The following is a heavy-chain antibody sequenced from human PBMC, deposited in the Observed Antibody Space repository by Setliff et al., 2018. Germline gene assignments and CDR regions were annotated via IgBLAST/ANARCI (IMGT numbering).Heavy chain of an antibody. D-gene: IGHD3-3*01. J-gene: IGHJ6*03. CDR2: SDYYGNT. Sequence: PSETLSLTCTVSGGSISSSFNFWGWIRQPPGKGLEWIGRSDYYGNTYYNASLKSRLTISVDTSKNQFSLRLSSVTAADTAVYFCARVTGFLYMDVWGKGTTVTVSS. CDR3: ARVTGFLYMDV. V-gene: IGHV4-39*01. CDR1: GGSISSSFNF.